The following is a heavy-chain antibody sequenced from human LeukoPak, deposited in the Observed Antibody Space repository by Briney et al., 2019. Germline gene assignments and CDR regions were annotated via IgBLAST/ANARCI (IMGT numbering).Heavy chain of an antibody. J-gene: IGHJ5*02. CDR2: IYHSGST. D-gene: IGHD3-16*01. Sequence: SQTLSLTCAVSGGSISSGGYSWSWIRQPPGKGLEWIGYIYHSGSTYYNPSLKSRVTISVDRSKNQFSLKLSSVTAADTAVYYCARLMITFGGAPGWFDPWGQGTLVTVSS. CDR1: GGSISSGGYS. CDR3: ARLMITFGGAPGWFDP. V-gene: IGHV4-30-2*01.